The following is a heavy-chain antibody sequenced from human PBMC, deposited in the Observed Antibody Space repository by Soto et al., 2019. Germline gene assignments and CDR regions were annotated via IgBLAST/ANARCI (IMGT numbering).Heavy chain of an antibody. CDR1: GYSFTRYW. CDR3: ARVLRYFDWLTGPLDAFDI. J-gene: IGHJ3*02. Sequence: ETLKIYCTSSGYSFTRYWISWVRQMPGKGLEWMGRIDPSDSYTNYSPSFQGHVTISADKSISTAYLQWSSLKASDTAMYYCARVLRYFDWLTGPLDAFDIWGQGTMVTVSS. CDR2: IDPSDSYT. D-gene: IGHD3-9*01. V-gene: IGHV5-10-1*01.